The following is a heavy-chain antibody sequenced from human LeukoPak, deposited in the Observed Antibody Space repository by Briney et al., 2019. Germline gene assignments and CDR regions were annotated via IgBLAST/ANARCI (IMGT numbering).Heavy chain of an antibody. CDR1: GYTFTGYY. Sequence: EASVKVSCKASGYTFTGYYMHWVRQAPGQGLEWMGWINPNSGGTNYAQKFQGRVTMTRDTSISTAYMELSRLRSDDTAVYYCARGDYYYDSSGYASLDYWGQGTLVTVSS. CDR2: INPNSGGT. J-gene: IGHJ4*02. V-gene: IGHV1-2*02. D-gene: IGHD3-22*01. CDR3: ARGDYYYDSSGYASLDY.